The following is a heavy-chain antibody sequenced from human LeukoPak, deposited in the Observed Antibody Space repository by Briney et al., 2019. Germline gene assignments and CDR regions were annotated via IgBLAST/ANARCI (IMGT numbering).Heavy chain of an antibody. J-gene: IGHJ4*02. CDR3: AKASEDSYYYDSSGAIFDY. CDR2: ISGSGGST. D-gene: IGHD3-22*01. CDR1: GFTFSSYA. Sequence: PGRSLRLSCAASGFTFSSYAMSWVRQAPGKGLEWVSAISGSGGSTYYADSVKGRFTISRDNSKNTLYLQMNSLRAEDTAVYYCAKASEDSYYYDSSGAIFDYWGQGTLVTVSS. V-gene: IGHV3-23*01.